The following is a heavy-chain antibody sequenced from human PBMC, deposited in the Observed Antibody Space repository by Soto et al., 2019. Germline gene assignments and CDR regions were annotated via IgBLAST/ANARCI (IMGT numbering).Heavy chain of an antibody. Sequence: SETLSLTCAVSGGSISSGGYSWSWIRQPPGKGLEWIGYIYHSGSTYYNPSLKSRVTISVDTSKNQFSLKLSSVTAADTAVYFCSLRNMAVVPEYLGQGTLVTVSS. CDR3: SLRNMAVVPEY. CDR2: IYHSGST. CDR1: GGSISSGGYS. D-gene: IGHD3-22*01. V-gene: IGHV4-30-2*02. J-gene: IGHJ4*02.